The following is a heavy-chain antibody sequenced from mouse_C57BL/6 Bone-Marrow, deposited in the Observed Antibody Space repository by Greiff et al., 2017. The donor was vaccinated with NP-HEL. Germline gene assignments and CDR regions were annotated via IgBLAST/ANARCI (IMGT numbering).Heavy chain of an antibody. CDR1: GFTFSDYG. J-gene: IGHJ3*01. CDR3: ARRAYSNYDWFAY. CDR2: ISSGSSTI. D-gene: IGHD2-5*01. Sequence: EVKVVESGGGLVKPGGSLKLSCAASGFTFSDYGMHWVRQAPEKGLEWVAYISSGSSTIYYADTVKGRFTISRDNAKNTLFLQMTSLRSEDTAMYYCARRAYSNYDWFAYWGQGTLVTVSA. V-gene: IGHV5-17*01.